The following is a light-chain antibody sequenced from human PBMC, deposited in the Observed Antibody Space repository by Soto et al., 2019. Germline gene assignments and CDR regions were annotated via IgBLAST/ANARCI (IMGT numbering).Light chain of an antibody. V-gene: IGKV3-15*01. CDR3: QQYNNWPPIT. J-gene: IGKJ5*01. Sequence: EIMMTQSPATQSVSPGERATLSCRASQSVSNNVAWYQQKPGQAPRLLIYYASTRATGIPARFSGSGSGTEFTLTICSLQSEDFALYYCQQYNNWPPITFGQGTRLEIK. CDR2: YAS. CDR1: QSVSNN.